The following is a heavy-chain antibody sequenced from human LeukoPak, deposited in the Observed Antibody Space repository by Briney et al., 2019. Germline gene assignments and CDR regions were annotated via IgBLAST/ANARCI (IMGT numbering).Heavy chain of an antibody. V-gene: IGHV1-69*13. CDR1: GGTFSSCA. J-gene: IGHJ3*02. D-gene: IGHD1-26*01. CDR2: IIPIFGTA. Sequence: GASVKVSCKASGGTFSSCAISWVRQAPGQGLEWMGGIIPIFGTANYAQKFQGRVTITADESTGTAYMELSSLRSEDTAVYYCARESHSGSYFFGAFDIWGQGTMVTVSS. CDR3: ARESHSGSYFFGAFDI.